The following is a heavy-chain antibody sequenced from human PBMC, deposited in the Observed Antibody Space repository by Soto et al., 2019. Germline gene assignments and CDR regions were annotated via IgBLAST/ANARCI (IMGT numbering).Heavy chain of an antibody. CDR2: IIPIFGTA. V-gene: IGHV1-69*01. CDR1: GGTFSSYA. J-gene: IGHJ5*02. Sequence: QVQLVQSGAEVKKPGSSVKVSCKASGGTFSSYAISWVRQAPGQGLEWMGGIIPIFGTANYAQKFQGRVTITADESRSTAYMERSSLRSEDTAVYYCARECGMRAARPEGWFEPWGQGTLVTFSS. D-gene: IGHD6-6*01. CDR3: ARECGMRAARPEGWFEP.